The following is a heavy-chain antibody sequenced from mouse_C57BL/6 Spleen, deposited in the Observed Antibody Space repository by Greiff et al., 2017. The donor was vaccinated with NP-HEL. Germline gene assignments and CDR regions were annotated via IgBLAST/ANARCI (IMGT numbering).Heavy chain of an antibody. Sequence: VQLQQSGAELVRPGASVKLSCTASGFNIKDDYMHWVKQRPEQGLEWIGWIDPENGDTEYASKFQGKATITADTSSNTAYLQLSSLTSEDTAVYYCTRGGHSSGYVDYWGQGTTLTVSS. CDR2: IDPENGDT. D-gene: IGHD3-1*01. J-gene: IGHJ2*01. V-gene: IGHV14-4*01. CDR3: TRGGHSSGYVDY. CDR1: GFNIKDDY.